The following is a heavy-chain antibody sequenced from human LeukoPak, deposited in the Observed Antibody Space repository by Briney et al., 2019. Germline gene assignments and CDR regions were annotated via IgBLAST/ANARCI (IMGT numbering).Heavy chain of an antibody. J-gene: IGHJ4*02. CDR2: INPNSGGT. D-gene: IGHD6-13*01. Sequence: GASVKVSCKASGYTFTGYYMHWVRQAPGQGLEWMGWINPNSGGTNYAQKFQGRVTMTRDTSISTAYMELSRLRSDDTAVYYCARDDSSSWYPFDYWGQGTLVTVSS. CDR3: ARDDSSSWYPFDY. CDR1: GYTFTGYY. V-gene: IGHV1-2*02.